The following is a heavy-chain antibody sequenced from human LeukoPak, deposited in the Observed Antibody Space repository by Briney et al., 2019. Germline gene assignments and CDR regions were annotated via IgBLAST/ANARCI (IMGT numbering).Heavy chain of an antibody. CDR1: GFTFSSYA. Sequence: GGSLRLSCAASGFTFSSYAMSGVRQAPGKGLEWVSAISGSGCSTYYADSVKGRFPISRDNSKNTLYLQMNSLRAEDTAVYYCAKDIESNGITIFGVVIPTYYFDYWGQGTLVTVSS. CDR2: ISGSGCST. V-gene: IGHV3-23*01. CDR3: AKDIESNGITIFGVVIPTYYFDY. J-gene: IGHJ4*02. D-gene: IGHD3-3*01.